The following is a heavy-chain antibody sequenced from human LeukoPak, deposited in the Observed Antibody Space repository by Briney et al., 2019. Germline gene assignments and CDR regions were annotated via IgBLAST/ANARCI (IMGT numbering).Heavy chain of an antibody. V-gene: IGHV5-51*01. CDR2: IYPGDSDT. D-gene: IGHD5-18*01. Sequence: GESLKISCKGSGYSFTNYWIGWVRQMPGKGPEWMGIIYPGDSDTRYSPSFQGQVTISADKSISTAYLQWSSLKASDTALYYCARHLRLWQNWFDPWGQGTLVTVSS. CDR3: ARHLRLWQNWFDP. J-gene: IGHJ5*02. CDR1: GYSFTNYW.